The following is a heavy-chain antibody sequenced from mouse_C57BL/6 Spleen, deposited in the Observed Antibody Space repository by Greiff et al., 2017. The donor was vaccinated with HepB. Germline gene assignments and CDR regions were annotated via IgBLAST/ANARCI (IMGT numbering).Heavy chain of an antibody. V-gene: IGHV1-52*01. CDR2: IDPSDSET. J-gene: IGHJ2*01. CDR1: GYTFTSYW. Sequence: VQLQQPGAELVRPGSSVKLSCKASGYTFTSYWMHWVKQRPIQGLEWIGNIDPSDSETHYNQKFKDKATLTVDKSSSTAYMQLSSLTSEDSAVYYCARGDYSNHYFDYWGQGTTLTVSS. D-gene: IGHD2-5*01. CDR3: ARGDYSNHYFDY.